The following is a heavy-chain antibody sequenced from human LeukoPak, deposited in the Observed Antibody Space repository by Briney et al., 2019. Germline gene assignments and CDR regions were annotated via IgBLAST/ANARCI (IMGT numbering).Heavy chain of an antibody. D-gene: IGHD3-22*01. J-gene: IGHJ4*02. CDR2: IYHSGST. CDR3: AGVSDSSGYYYYFDY. Sequence: PSETLSLTCAVSGGSISSGGYSWSWIRQPPGKGLEWIGYIYHSGSTYYNPSLKSRVTISVDRSKNQFSLKLSSVTAADTAVYYCAGVSDSSGYYYYFDYWGQGTLVTVSS. CDR1: GGSISSGGYS. V-gene: IGHV4-30-2*01.